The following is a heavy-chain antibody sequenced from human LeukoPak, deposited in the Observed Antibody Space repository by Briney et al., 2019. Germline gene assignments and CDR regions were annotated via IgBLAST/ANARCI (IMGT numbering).Heavy chain of an antibody. Sequence: PSETLSLTCTVSGGSISSSIYYWSWIRQPPGKGLEWIGEIDHSGNTNYNSSLKSRVILSVDTSKNQFSLNLSSVTAADTAVYYCARDQVDWSLHYMDVWGKGTTVTVSS. CDR3: ARDQVDWSLHYMDV. J-gene: IGHJ6*03. CDR1: GGSISSSIYY. V-gene: IGHV4-39*07. CDR2: IDHSGNT. D-gene: IGHD3-9*01.